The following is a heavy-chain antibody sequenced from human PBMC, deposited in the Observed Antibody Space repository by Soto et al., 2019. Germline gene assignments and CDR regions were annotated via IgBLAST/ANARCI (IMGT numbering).Heavy chain of an antibody. D-gene: IGHD2-21*02. CDR2: INPDGSST. V-gene: IGHV3-74*01. CDR1: GFTFSSYW. Sequence: GGSLRLSCAASGFTFSSYWMHWVRQAPGKGLMWVSRINPDGSSTSYADSAKGRFTMSRDNAQNTLYLQMSSLRAEDTAAYYCAVLAGVTPLPDALDIWGQGTMVTVSS. J-gene: IGHJ3*02. CDR3: AVLAGVTPLPDALDI.